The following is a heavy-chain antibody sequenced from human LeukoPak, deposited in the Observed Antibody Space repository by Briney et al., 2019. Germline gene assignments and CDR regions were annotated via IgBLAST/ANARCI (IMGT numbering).Heavy chain of an antibody. CDR1: GYTFTSYY. J-gene: IGHJ4*02. Sequence: GASVKVSCKASGYTFTSYYMHWVRQAPGQGLEWMGIINPSGGSTSYAQKFQGRVTMTRDTSTSTVYMELSCLRSEDTAVYYCARVQDYYDSSGCAGYWGQGTLVTVSS. CDR2: INPSGGST. CDR3: ARVQDYYDSSGCAGY. D-gene: IGHD3-22*01. V-gene: IGHV1-46*01.